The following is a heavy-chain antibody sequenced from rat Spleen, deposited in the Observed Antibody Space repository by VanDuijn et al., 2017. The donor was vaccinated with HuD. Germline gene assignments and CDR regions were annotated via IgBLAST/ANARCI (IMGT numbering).Heavy chain of an antibody. V-gene: IGHV5-25*01. J-gene: IGHJ3*01. CDR2: ISTGGGNT. CDR1: GFSFSNYY. CDR3: ARHSTTVATGWFAY. D-gene: IGHD1-3*01. Sequence: EVQLVESGGGLVQPGRSMKLSCAASGFSFSNYYMAWVRQAPTKGLEWVASISTGGGNTYYRDSVKGRFTISRDNAKNTQYLQMDSLRSEDTATYYCARHSTTVATGWFAYWGQGTLVTVSS.